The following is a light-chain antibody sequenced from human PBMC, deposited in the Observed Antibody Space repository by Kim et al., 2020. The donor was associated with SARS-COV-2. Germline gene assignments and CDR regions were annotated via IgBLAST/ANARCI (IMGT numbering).Light chain of an antibody. J-gene: IGLJ1*01. V-gene: IGLV2-8*01. CDR3: SSFGGRNNFV. CDR1: SRDIGGYKY. Sequence: LTQPPSASGSPGQSVTISCTGTSRDIGGYKYVSWYQQHPGKAPKLIIYFVSERPSGVPDRFSGSKSGNTASLTVSGLQAEDEADYYCSSFGGRNNFVFGTGTKVTVL. CDR2: FVS.